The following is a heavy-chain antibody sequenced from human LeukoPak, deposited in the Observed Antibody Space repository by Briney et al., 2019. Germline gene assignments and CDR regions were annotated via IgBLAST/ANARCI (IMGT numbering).Heavy chain of an antibody. Sequence: TLGGSLRLSCAASGFTFGSYSMSWVRQAPGKGLEWVSFISTSSSYIYYADSVKGRFTISRDNAKNSLYLHMNSLRAEDTALYYCVRVRGGKWELLGAFDIWGQGTMVIVSS. V-gene: IGHV3-21*01. CDR2: ISTSSSYI. CDR3: VRVRGGKWELLGAFDI. D-gene: IGHD1-26*01. J-gene: IGHJ3*02. CDR1: GFTFGSYS.